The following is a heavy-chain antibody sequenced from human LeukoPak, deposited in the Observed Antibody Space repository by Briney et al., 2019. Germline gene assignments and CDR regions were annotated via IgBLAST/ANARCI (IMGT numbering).Heavy chain of an antibody. CDR1: GYTFTSYA. CDR2: ITPSGGT. Sequence: ASVKVSYKASGYTFTSYAMHWVRPAPGQGLEWVGWITPSGGTNYPQKFQGRVAITRDTSITTAYMDLSRLTSDDTAVYYCARDRYGDGFAHFDYWGQGALVTVSS. J-gene: IGHJ4*02. D-gene: IGHD5-24*01. CDR3: ARDRYGDGFAHFDY. V-gene: IGHV1-2*02.